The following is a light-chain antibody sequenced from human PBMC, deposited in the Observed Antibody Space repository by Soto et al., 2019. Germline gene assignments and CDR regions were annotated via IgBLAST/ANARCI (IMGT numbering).Light chain of an antibody. J-gene: IGKJ5*01. CDR2: DAS. CDR3: QQRANWPLTT. V-gene: IGKV3-11*01. Sequence: EIVLTQSPATLSLSPGERATLSCRASQSVSNFLAWYQQKPVQAPRLLIYDASNRATGTPSRFSGSGSGADFTLTIRSLEPEDFAIYYCQQRANWPLTTFGHGTRLEIK. CDR1: QSVSNF.